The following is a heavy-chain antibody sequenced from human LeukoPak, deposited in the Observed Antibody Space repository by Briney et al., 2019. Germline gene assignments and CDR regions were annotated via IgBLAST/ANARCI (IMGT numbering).Heavy chain of an antibody. CDR2: MNPNSGNT. V-gene: IGHV1-8*03. CDR1: GYTFTSYD. J-gene: IGHJ6*02. D-gene: IGHD4-17*01. Sequence: GASVKVSCKASGYTFTSYDINWVRQATGQGLEWMGWMNPNSGNTGYAQKFQGRVTITRNTSISTAYMELSSLRSDDTAMYYCARGLVTTVTTRDYYYYYGMDVWGQGTTVTVSS. CDR3: ARGLVTTVTTRDYYYYYGMDV.